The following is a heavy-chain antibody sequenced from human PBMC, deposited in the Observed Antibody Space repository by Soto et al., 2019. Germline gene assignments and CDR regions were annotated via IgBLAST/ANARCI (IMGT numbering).Heavy chain of an antibody. Sequence: GASVKVSCKASGGTFSSYAISWVRQAPGQGLEWMGGIISIFGTANYAQKFQGRVTIAADESTSTAYMELSSLRSEDTAVYYCARHSSSKWLVSPFRYYYYGMDVWGQGTTVTVSS. D-gene: IGHD6-19*01. CDR3: ARHSSSKWLVSPFRYYYYGMDV. J-gene: IGHJ6*02. CDR2: IISIFGTA. V-gene: IGHV1-69*13. CDR1: GGTFSSYA.